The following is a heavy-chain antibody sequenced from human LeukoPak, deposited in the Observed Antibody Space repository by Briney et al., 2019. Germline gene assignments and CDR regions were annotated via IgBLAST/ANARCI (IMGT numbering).Heavy chain of an antibody. D-gene: IGHD5-18*01. CDR1: GFTFSSYA. V-gene: IGHV3-64*01. CDR3: AGGGRGYSRTDDAFDI. CDR2: ISSNGGST. Sequence: GGSLRLSCAASGFTFSSYAMSWVRQAPGKGLEWVSAISSNGGSTYYANSVKGRFTISRDNSKNTLYLQMGSLRAEDMAVYYCAGGGRGYSRTDDAFDIWGQGTMVTVSS. J-gene: IGHJ3*02.